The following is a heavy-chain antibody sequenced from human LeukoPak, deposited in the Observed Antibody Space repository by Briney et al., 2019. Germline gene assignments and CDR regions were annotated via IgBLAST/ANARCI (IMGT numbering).Heavy chain of an antibody. D-gene: IGHD2-2*01. V-gene: IGHV3-33*05. CDR2: IQSNGRNK. CDR3: ARESEGGTGTSCPDY. Sequence: TGGSLRLSCAASGFILSSDDMHWVRQAPGKGLEWVAGIQSNGRNKYYVDSVKGRFAISRDNSKSTLYLQVNSLRVEDTALYYCARESEGGTGTSCPDYWGQGTLVTVSS. J-gene: IGHJ4*02. CDR1: GFILSSDD.